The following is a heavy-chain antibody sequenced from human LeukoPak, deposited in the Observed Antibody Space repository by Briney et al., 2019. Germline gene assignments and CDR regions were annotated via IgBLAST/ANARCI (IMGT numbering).Heavy chain of an antibody. V-gene: IGHV1-18*01. Sequence: ASVKVSCKASGYTFTSYGISWVRQAPGQGLEWMGWISAYNGNTNYAQKLQGRVTMTTDTSTSTAYMELRSLRSDDTAVYYCAREPYNWNYVPYYYYMGVWGKGTTVTVSS. CDR1: GYTFTSYG. D-gene: IGHD1-7*01. CDR2: ISAYNGNT. CDR3: AREPYNWNYVPYYYYMGV. J-gene: IGHJ6*03.